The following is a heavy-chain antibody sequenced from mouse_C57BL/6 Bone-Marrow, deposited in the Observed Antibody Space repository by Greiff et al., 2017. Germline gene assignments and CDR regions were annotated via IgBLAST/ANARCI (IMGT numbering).Heavy chain of an antibody. CDR3: AIEPLWYFDV. Sequence: QVQLQQSGAELAKPGASVKLSCRASGYTFTSYWMHWVKQRPGQGLEWIGYINPSSGYTKYNQKFKDKATLTADKSSSTAYMQLSSLTYEDSAVYYCAIEPLWYFDVWGTGTTVTVSS. J-gene: IGHJ1*03. CDR1: GYTFTSYW. CDR2: INPSSGYT. V-gene: IGHV1-7*01.